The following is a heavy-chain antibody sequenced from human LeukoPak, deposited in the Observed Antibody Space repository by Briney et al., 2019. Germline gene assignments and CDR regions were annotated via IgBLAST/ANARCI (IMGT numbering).Heavy chain of an antibody. CDR3: AKDRPPGLIDS. Sequence: GGSLRLSCAAPGFPFSSLAMSWVRQAPGKGLEWVSAISGSGGSRYYADSVKGRFTISRDNSKNTLYLQMNSLRAEDTAVYYCAKDRPPGLIDSWGQGTLVTVSS. D-gene: IGHD6-6*01. V-gene: IGHV3-23*01. CDR2: ISGSGGSR. CDR1: GFPFSSLA. J-gene: IGHJ4*02.